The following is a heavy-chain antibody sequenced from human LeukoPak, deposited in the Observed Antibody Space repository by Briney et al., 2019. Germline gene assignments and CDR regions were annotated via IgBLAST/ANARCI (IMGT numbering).Heavy chain of an antibody. CDR1: GFTFDDYG. V-gene: IGHV3-20*04. Sequence: PGGSLRLSCAASGFTFDDYGMSWVRQAPGKGLEWVSGINWNGGSTGYADSVKGRFTISRDNAKNSLYLQMNSLRAEDTAVYYCASDLADDYYDSRGDFDYWGQGTLVTVSS. D-gene: IGHD3-22*01. J-gene: IGHJ4*02. CDR2: INWNGGST. CDR3: ASDLADDYYDSRGDFDY.